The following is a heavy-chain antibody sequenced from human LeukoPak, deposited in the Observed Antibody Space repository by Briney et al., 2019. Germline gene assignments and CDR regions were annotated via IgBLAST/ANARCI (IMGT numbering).Heavy chain of an antibody. CDR3: AKFHTVTTTY. Sequence: GSLRLSCAASGLTFSSYSMNWVRQVPGKGLEWVSSISGSSSYIYYADSVKGRFTISRDNSKNTLYVQMNSLRAEDTAVYYCAKFHTVTTTYWGQGTLVTVSS. CDR2: ISGSSSYI. D-gene: IGHD4-11*01. V-gene: IGHV3-21*04. J-gene: IGHJ4*02. CDR1: GLTFSSYS.